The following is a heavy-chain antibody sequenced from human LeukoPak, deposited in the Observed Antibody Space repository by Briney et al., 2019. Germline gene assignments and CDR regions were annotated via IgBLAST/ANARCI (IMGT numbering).Heavy chain of an antibody. V-gene: IGHV3-30-3*01. J-gene: IGHJ6*02. CDR1: GFIFSGYA. CDR2: ISYEGSNK. CDR3: ARDYCDRTICSGMDG. D-gene: IGHD2-2*01. Sequence: PGGSLRLSCVGSGFIFSGYALHWVRQAPGKGLEWLAIISYEGSNKYYADSVKGRFTISRDNSKNTVYLQMNSLRAEDTAVYYCARDYCDRTICSGMDGWGQGTTVTVSS.